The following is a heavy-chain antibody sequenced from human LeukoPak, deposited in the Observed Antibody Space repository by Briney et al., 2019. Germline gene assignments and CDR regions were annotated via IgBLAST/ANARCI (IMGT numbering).Heavy chain of an antibody. V-gene: IGHV3-7*01. Sequence: PGGSLRLSCAASGFTFSNSWMAWVRQAPGQGLEWVANIKQDESAKHYSDSVKGRFTISRDNAKNSLFLQMNGPRAEDSALYYCARDTDGSLDYWGQGTLVTVSS. CDR2: IKQDESAK. J-gene: IGHJ4*02. CDR1: GFTFSNSW. D-gene: IGHD5-24*01. CDR3: ARDTDGSLDY.